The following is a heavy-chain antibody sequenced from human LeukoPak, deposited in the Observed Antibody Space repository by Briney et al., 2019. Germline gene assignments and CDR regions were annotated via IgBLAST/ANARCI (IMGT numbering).Heavy chain of an antibody. Sequence: ASVKVSCKASGYTFTGYYMHWVRQAPGQGLEWMGWINPNSGGTNYAQKFQGRVTMTRDTSISTAYMELSRLRSDDTAVYYCARAKWFGELFPPEYFQHWGQGTLVTVSS. V-gene: IGHV1-2*02. CDR2: INPNSGGT. D-gene: IGHD3-10*01. CDR3: ARAKWFGELFPPEYFQH. CDR1: GYTFTGYY. J-gene: IGHJ1*01.